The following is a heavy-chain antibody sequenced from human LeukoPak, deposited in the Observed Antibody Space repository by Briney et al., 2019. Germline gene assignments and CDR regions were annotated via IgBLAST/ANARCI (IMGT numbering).Heavy chain of an antibody. CDR1: GFTFSSYA. J-gene: IGHJ4*02. V-gene: IGHV3-30-3*01. D-gene: IGHD1-1*01. CDR3: ARVRLERGLYYFDY. Sequence: GGSLRLSCAASGFTFSSYAMSWVRQAPGKGLEWVAVISYDGSNKYYADSVKGRFTISRDNSKNTLYLQMNSLRAEDTAVYYCARVRLERGLYYFDYWGQGTLVTVSS. CDR2: ISYDGSNK.